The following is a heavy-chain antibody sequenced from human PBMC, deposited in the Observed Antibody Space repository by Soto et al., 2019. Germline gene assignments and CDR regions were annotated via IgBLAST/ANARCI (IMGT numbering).Heavy chain of an antibody. CDR2: ISGSGDST. V-gene: IGHV3-23*01. J-gene: IGHJ4*02. Sequence: PGGSLRLSCAASGFTFSSYAMNWVLQAPGKGLEWVSVISGSGDSTYYADSVKGRFTISRDNSKNTLYLQMNSLRAEDTAVYYCAKDKGILGATPHHWGQAPLVTVSS. D-gene: IGHD1-26*01. CDR3: AKDKGILGATPHH. CDR1: GFTFSSYA.